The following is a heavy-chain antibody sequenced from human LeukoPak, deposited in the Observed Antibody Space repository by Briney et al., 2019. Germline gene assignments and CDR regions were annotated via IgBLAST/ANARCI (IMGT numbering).Heavy chain of an antibody. D-gene: IGHD3-22*01. V-gene: IGHV5-51*01. CDR2: IYPGDSDT. CDR3: ARRHYYGSSGYPDY. J-gene: IGHJ4*02. CDR1: GYSFTKYW. Sequence: RRGESLKISCKGSGYSFTKYWIGWVRQMPGKGPEWMGIIYPGDSDTRYSPSFQGQVTISADKSISTAYLQWSSLKASDTAMYYCARRHYYGSSGYPDYWGQGTLVTVSS.